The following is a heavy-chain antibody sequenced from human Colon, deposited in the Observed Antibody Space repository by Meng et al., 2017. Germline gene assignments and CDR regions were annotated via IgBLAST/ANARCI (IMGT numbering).Heavy chain of an antibody. CDR1: GGYVSSASYY. D-gene: IGHD3-10*01. CDR2: IHYSGSR. CDR3: ARFYGSGTFEVHDY. V-gene: IGHV4-61*01. J-gene: IGHJ4*02. Sequence: VALQVQGPGVVRPLETLSLTCDVSGGYVSSASYYWSWTRQPRGKGLEWIGLIHYSGSRNYNPSLKSRVNMSVDTSKKQVSLRLTSVTAADTAVYYCARFYGSGTFEVHDYWGQGTLVTVSS.